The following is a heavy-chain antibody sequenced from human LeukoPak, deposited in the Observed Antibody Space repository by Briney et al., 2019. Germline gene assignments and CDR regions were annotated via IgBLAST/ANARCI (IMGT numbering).Heavy chain of an antibody. CDR1: GYTFTGYY. CDR2: INPNSGGT. V-gene: IGHV1-2*06. CDR3: ARGKLVEDYDSSGYSYAFDI. D-gene: IGHD3-22*01. Sequence: ASVKVSCKASGYTFTGYYMHWVRQAPGQGLEWMGRINPNSGGTNYAQKFQGRVTMTRDTSISTAYMELSRLRSDETAVYYCARGKLVEDYDSSGYSYAFDIWGQGTVVTVSS. J-gene: IGHJ3*02.